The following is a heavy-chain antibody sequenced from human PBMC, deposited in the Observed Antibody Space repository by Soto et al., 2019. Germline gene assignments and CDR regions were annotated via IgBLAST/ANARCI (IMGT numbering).Heavy chain of an antibody. V-gene: IGHV3-23*01. CDR3: AKGPAVGANSWYFDP. D-gene: IGHD1-26*01. J-gene: IGHJ5*02. CDR1: GFTFSNYG. CDR2: INGSGGSK. Sequence: EVQLLESGGGLIQPGGSLRLSCAASGFTFSNYGMTWVRQAPGKGLEWVSVINGSGGSKYYADSVKGRFTISRDNSGNTLDLQMNSRRAEDTALYYCAKGPAVGANSWYFDPWGQGTLVTVSS.